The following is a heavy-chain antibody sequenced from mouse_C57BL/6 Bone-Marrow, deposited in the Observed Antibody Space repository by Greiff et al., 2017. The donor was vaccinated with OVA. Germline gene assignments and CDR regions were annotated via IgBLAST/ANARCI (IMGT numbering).Heavy chain of an antibody. J-gene: IGHJ3*01. CDR2: ISDGGSYT. D-gene: IGHD2-12*01. CDR1: GFTFSSYA. Sequence: EVQVVESGGGLVKPGGSLKLSCAASGFTFSSYAMSWVRQTPEKRLEWVATISDGGSYTYYPDNVKGRFTISRDNAKNNLYLQMSHLKSEDTAMYYCARDYYRGAWFAYWGQGTLVTVSA. V-gene: IGHV5-4*01. CDR3: ARDYYRGAWFAY.